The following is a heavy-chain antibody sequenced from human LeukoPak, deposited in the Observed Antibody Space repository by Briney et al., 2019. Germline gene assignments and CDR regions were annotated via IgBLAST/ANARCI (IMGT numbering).Heavy chain of an antibody. CDR2: INQDGSVK. Sequence: GGSLRLSCAASGFTFSNYWMIWFRQAPGKGLEWVAHINQDGSVKNDVDSVKGRFTISRDNANNLLYLQMNSLRAEDTAVYYCAKDKSWNVCDYWGRGTLVTVSS. V-gene: IGHV3-7*01. CDR3: AKDKSWNVCDY. D-gene: IGHD1-1*01. J-gene: IGHJ4*02. CDR1: GFTFSNYW.